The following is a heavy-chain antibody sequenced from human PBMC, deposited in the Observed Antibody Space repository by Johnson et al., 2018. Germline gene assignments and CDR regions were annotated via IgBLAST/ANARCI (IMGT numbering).Heavy chain of an antibody. V-gene: IGHV3-30*03. CDR3: ARGRWTDGSVDAFDI. J-gene: IGHJ3*02. CDR1: GFTFSRFG. D-gene: IGHD2-15*01. Sequence: QVQLVQSGGGVVQPERSLRLSCAASGFTFSRFGMHCVRQAPGKGLEWVAVISYDGNNKYYADSVKGRFTISRDNSKNTLYLQMNSLRAEDTAVYYCARGRWTDGSVDAFDIWGQGTMVTVSS. CDR2: ISYDGNNK.